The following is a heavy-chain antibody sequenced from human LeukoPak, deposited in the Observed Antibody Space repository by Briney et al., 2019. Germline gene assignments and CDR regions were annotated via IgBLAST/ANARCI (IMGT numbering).Heavy chain of an antibody. Sequence: GGSLRLSCAASGITFSSYWMHWVRQAPGKGLVWVSRINSDGSSTGYADSVKGRITISRDNAKNTLYLQINSLRAEDTAVYYCARGTAVAADYWGQGTLVTVSS. CDR3: ARGTAVAADY. J-gene: IGHJ4*02. V-gene: IGHV3-74*01. CDR2: INSDGSST. D-gene: IGHD6-19*01. CDR1: GITFSSYW.